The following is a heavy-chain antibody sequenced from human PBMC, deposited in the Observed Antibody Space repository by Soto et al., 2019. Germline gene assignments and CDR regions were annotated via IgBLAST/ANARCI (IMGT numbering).Heavy chain of an antibody. CDR1: GGSISSGGYS. Sequence: PSETLSLTCAVSGGSISSGGYSWSWIRQPPGKGLEWIGYIYHSGSTYYNPPLKSRVTISVDRSKNQFSLKLSSVTAADTAVYYCARAIPYYDILTGYPFNWFDPWGQGTLGTSPQ. CDR3: ARAIPYYDILTGYPFNWFDP. D-gene: IGHD3-9*01. CDR2: IYHSGST. J-gene: IGHJ5*02. V-gene: IGHV4-30-2*01.